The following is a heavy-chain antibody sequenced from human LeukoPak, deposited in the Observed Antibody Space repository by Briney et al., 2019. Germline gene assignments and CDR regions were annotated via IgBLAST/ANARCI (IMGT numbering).Heavy chain of an antibody. Sequence: GGSLRPSCAASGFTFSSYAMSWVRQAPGKGLEWVSAISGSGGSTYYADSVKGRFTISRDNSKNTLYLQMNSLRAEDTAVYYCARDPATTISNDYWGQGTLVTVSS. CDR2: ISGSGGST. D-gene: IGHD3-9*01. CDR1: GFTFSSYA. V-gene: IGHV3-23*01. J-gene: IGHJ4*02. CDR3: ARDPATTISNDY.